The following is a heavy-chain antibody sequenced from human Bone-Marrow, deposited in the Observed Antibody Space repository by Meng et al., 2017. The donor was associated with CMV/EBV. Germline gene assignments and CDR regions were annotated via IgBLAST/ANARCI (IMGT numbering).Heavy chain of an antibody. Sequence: GGSLRLSCAASGFTFSSYGMHWVRQAPGKGLEWVAFIRYDGSNKYYADSVKGRFTISRDNSKNTLYLQMNSRRAEDTAVYYCAKDYYYGSGSYYYFDYWGQGTLVTVSS. CDR1: GFTFSSYG. V-gene: IGHV3-30*02. CDR3: AKDYYYGSGSYYYFDY. J-gene: IGHJ4*02. D-gene: IGHD3-10*01. CDR2: IRYDGSNK.